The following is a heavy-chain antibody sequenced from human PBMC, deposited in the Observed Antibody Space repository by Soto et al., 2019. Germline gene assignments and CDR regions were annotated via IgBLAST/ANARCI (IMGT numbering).Heavy chain of an antibody. Sequence: QVQLVQSGAEVKKPGSSVKVSCKASGGTFSSYAISWVRQAPGQGLEWMGGIIPIFGTANYAQKFQGRVKITPDEPTNXAYMELSSLRSEDTAVYYCASGGSRDGYKPVPFDYWGQGTLVTVSS. CDR3: ASGGSRDGYKPVPFDY. D-gene: IGHD5-12*01. J-gene: IGHJ4*02. V-gene: IGHV1-69*05. CDR2: IIPIFGTA. CDR1: GGTFSSYA.